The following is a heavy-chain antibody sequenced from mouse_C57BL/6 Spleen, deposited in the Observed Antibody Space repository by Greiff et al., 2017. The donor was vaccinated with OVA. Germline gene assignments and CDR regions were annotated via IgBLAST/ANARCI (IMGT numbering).Heavy chain of an antibody. J-gene: IGHJ3*01. D-gene: IGHD2-4*01. CDR2: IDPSDSYT. V-gene: IGHV1-69*01. CDR3: ARGGDYGGGFAY. CDR1: GYTFTSYW. Sequence: QVQLQQPGAELVMPGASVKLSCKASGYTFTSYWMHWVKQRPGQGLEWIGEIDPSDSYTNYNQKFKGKSTLTVDKSSSPADMQLSSLTSEDSAVYYCARGGDYGGGFAYWGQGTLVTVSA.